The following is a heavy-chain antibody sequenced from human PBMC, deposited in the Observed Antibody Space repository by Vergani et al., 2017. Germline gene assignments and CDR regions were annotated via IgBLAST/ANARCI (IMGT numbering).Heavy chain of an antibody. D-gene: IGHD6-13*01. Sequence: EVQLLESGGGLVQPGGSLRLSCAASGFTFSSYAMSWVRQAPGKGLEWVSAISGSGGSTYYADAVKGRFTISRDTSKNTLYLQMNSLRAEDTAVYYCARVGLAAVGRGFDYWGQGTLVTVSS. V-gene: IGHV3-23*01. J-gene: IGHJ4*02. CDR2: ISGSGGST. CDR1: GFTFSSYA. CDR3: ARVGLAAVGRGFDY.